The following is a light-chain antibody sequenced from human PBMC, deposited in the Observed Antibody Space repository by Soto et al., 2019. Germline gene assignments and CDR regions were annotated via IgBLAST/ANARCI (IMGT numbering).Light chain of an antibody. CDR2: GNS. CDR3: QSYDCSLCGYV. Sequence: QSALTQPPSVSGAPGQRVTISCTGSSSNIGAGYDVHWYQQLPGTAPKLLIYGNSNRPSGVPDRFSGSKSGTSASLAITGLQAEDEADYYCQSYDCSLCGYVFGTGTKVTVL. V-gene: IGLV1-40*01. CDR1: SSNIGAGYD. J-gene: IGLJ1*01.